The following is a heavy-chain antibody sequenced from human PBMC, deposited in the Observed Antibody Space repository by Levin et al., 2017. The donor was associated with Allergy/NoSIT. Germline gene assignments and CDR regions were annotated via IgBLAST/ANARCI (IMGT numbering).Heavy chain of an antibody. D-gene: IGHD2-2*01. CDR1: GFTFGDYA. V-gene: IGHV3-49*03. CDR2: IRSKAYGGTT. CDR3: TRVVVVPAARYYYYYGMDV. J-gene: IGHJ6*02. Sequence: PGGSLRLSCTASGFTFGDYAMSWFRQAPGKGLEWVGFIRSKAYGGTTEYAASVKGRFTISRDDSKSIDYLQMNSLKTEDTAVYYCTRVVVVPAARYYYYYGMDVWGQGTTVTVSS.